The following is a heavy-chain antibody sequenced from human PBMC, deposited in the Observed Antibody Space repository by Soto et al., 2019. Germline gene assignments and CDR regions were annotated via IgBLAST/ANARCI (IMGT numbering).Heavy chain of an antibody. J-gene: IGHJ4*02. V-gene: IGHV3-49*03. CDR2: IRSKAYGGTT. CDR1: GFIFGDNV. CDR3: TRGAWYFDY. Sequence: SLRLSCTASGFIFGDNVMSWIRQAPGKGLECVGFIRSKAYGGTTEYAASVKGRFTISRDDSKSIAYLQMNSLKTEDTAVYYCTRGAWYFDYWGQGTLVTVSS.